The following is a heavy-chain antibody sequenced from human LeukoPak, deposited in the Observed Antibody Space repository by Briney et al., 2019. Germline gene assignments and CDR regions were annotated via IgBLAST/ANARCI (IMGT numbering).Heavy chain of an antibody. CDR3: TTGVGAGGFDY. V-gene: IGHV3-15*01. J-gene: IGHJ4*02. CDR1: GFTFSNSW. CDR2: IKSKTDGGTT. D-gene: IGHD1-26*01. Sequence: GGSLRLSCAASGFTFSNSWMSWVRQAPGKGLEWVGRIKSKTDGGTTDYAAPVKGRFTISRDDSKNTLYLQMNSLKTEDTAVYYCTTGVGAGGFDYWGQGTLVTVSS.